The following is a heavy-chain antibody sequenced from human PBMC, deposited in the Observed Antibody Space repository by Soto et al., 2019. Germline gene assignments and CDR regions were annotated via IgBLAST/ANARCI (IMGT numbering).Heavy chain of an antibody. D-gene: IGHD3-10*01. CDR3: AREGPSTMASSFYYYGMDV. Sequence: QVQLVQSGAEVKKPGASVKVSCKASGYTFTSYYMHWVRQAPGQGLEWMGIINPSGGSTSYAQKFQGRVNMTRETATSTVYMELSSLRSEGTAVYYCAREGPSTMASSFYYYGMDVWGQGTTVTVSS. CDR1: GYTFTSYY. CDR2: INPSGGST. V-gene: IGHV1-46*01. J-gene: IGHJ6*02.